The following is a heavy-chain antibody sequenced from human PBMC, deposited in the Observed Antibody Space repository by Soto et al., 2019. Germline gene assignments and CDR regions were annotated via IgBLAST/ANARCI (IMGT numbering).Heavy chain of an antibody. J-gene: IGHJ5*02. D-gene: IGHD2-15*01. CDR3: ARGLRYCSGGSCSSA. CDR2: INPNSGGT. Sequence: ASVKVSCKASGYTFTGYYMHWVRQAPGQGLEWMGWINPNSGGTNYAQKFQGRVTMTRDTSISTAYMELSRLRSDDTAVYYCARGLRYCSGGSCSSAWGQGTLVTVSS. CDR1: GYTFTGYY. V-gene: IGHV1-2*02.